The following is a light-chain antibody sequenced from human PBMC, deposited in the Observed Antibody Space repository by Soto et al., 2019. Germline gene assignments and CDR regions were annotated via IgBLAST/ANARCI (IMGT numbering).Light chain of an antibody. J-gene: IGLJ3*02. CDR3: SSYTSSSTLEV. Sequence: QSVLTQPASVSGSPGQSITISCTGTSSDVGGYNYGSWYQQHPGKAPKLMIYDVSNRPSGVSNRFSGSKSGNTASLTISGLQAEDEADYYCSSYTSSSTLEVFGGGTKLTVL. CDR1: SSDVGGYNY. CDR2: DVS. V-gene: IGLV2-14*01.